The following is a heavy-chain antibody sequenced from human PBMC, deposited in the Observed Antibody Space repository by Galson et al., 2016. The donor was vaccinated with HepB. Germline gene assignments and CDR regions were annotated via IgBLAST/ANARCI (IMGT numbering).Heavy chain of an antibody. V-gene: IGHV3-7*03. CDR2: IKQDGTEK. CDR1: AFTFRSFW. D-gene: IGHD3-10*01. Sequence: SLRLSCAASAFTFRSFWMSWVRQAPGKGLEWVANIKQDGTEKYYMDSVKGRFTMYRDDARNSMYLQMSSLRVEDTALYQCARGLVGSGMDVWGQGTTVTVSS. CDR3: ARGLVGSGMDV. J-gene: IGHJ6*02.